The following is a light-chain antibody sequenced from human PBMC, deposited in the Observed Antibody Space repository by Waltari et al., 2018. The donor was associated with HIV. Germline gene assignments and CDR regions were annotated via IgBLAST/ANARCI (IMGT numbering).Light chain of an antibody. CDR3: SSYTSSSTLVV. V-gene: IGLV2-14*01. CDR1: SSDVGGYNY. J-gene: IGLJ2*01. CDR2: GVR. Sequence: QSALTQPASVSGSPGQSITISCTGTSSDVGGYNYVSWYQQHPGKAPKLMIYGVRNRPSGVSNRFSGSKSCNTASLTISGLQAEDEADYYCSSYTSSSTLVVFGGGTKLTVL.